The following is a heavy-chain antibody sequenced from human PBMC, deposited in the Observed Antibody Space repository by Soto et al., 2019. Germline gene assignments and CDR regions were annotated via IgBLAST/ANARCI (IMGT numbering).Heavy chain of an antibody. CDR1: GFSRTTRGVG. CDR2: IYWEDDK. Sequence: QITLKESGPTLVKPTQTLTLTCTFSGFSRTTRGVGVGWIRQPPGKALECLAIIYWEDDKRYSPTLQSRLSTTKDTSKNHVVLTMTNVDPVDTATDYCAPIPHYYQYDWFDPWGQGTLVSVSS. D-gene: IGHD3-16*01. V-gene: IGHV2-5*02. CDR3: APIPHYYQYDWFDP. J-gene: IGHJ5*02.